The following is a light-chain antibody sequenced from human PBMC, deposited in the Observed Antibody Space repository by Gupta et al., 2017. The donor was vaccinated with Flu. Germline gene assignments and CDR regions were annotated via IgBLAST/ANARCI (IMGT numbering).Light chain of an antibody. CDR1: QSVSSW. CDR3: QHYNGFSGS. Sequence: DIQMTQSPSTLSAFVGDRVTITCRASQSVSSWLAWYQQKLEKAPKLLIYRASSLQSGVPSRFSGSGSGTDFTLTISSLQPDDFATYYCQHYNGFSGSFGQGTKLEIK. CDR2: RAS. J-gene: IGKJ2*03. V-gene: IGKV1-5*03.